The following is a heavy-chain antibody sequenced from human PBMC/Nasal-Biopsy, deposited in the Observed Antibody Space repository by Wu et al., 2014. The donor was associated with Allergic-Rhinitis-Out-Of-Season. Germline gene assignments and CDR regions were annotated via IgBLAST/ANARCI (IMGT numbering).Heavy chain of an antibody. Sequence: SETLSLTCTVSGGSISGYYWSWIRQPPGKGLEWIGYIDYSGSTNYNPSLKSRVTISVDTSQNQFSLKLRYVTAADTAVYYCARGPEWIGSYFPDFWGQGTLVTVSS. J-gene: IGHJ4*02. CDR2: IDYSGST. CDR1: GGSISGYY. D-gene: IGHD1-26*01. CDR3: ARGPEWIGSYFPDF. V-gene: IGHV4-59*01.